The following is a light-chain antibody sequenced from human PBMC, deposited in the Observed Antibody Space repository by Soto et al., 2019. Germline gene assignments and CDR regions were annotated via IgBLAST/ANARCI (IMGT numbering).Light chain of an antibody. CDR1: SSDVGGYDY. CDR2: GVN. V-gene: IGLV2-14*03. CDR3: SSYTSTAADV. J-gene: IGLJ1*01. Sequence: QSALTQPASVSGSPGQSITISCTGTSSDVGGYDYVSWYQQHPGKAPKLMIYGVNNRPSGVSNRFSGSKSGNTASLTISGLQVEDEADYYCSSYTSTAADVIGSGTKLTVL.